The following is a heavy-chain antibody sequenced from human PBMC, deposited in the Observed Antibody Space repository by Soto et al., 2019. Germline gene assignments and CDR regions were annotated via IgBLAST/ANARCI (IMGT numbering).Heavy chain of an antibody. J-gene: IGHJ5*02. CDR1: GFTVTSSA. Sequence: SVKVSCKASGFTVTSSAMQWVRQARGQRLEWIGWIVVGSGNTNYAQKFQERVTITRDMSTSTAYMELSSLRSEDTAVYYYAAERMITFGGVIENCFDPWGQGTLVTVSS. CDR3: AAERMITFGGVIENCFDP. CDR2: IVVGSGNT. D-gene: IGHD3-16*02. V-gene: IGHV1-58*02.